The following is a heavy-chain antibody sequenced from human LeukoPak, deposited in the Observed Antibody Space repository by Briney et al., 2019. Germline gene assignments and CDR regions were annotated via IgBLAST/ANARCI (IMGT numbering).Heavy chain of an antibody. D-gene: IGHD3-10*01. CDR3: ARELWFGELLSTY. CDR2: ISSSSSTI. V-gene: IGHV3-48*04. J-gene: IGHJ4*02. CDR1: GFTFSSYS. Sequence: PGGSLRLSCAASGFTFSSYSMNWVRQAPGKGLEWVSYISSSSSTIYYADSVKGRFTISRDNAKNSLYLQMNSLRAEDTAVYYCARELWFGELLSTYWGQGTLVTVSS.